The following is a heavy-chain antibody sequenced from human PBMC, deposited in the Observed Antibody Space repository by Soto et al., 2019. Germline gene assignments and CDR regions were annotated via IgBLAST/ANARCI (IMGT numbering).Heavy chain of an antibody. CDR1: GYTFTGYY. V-gene: IGHV1-18*04. CDR2: ISAYSGNT. J-gene: IGHJ4*02. CDR3: ARNPSGSSFDY. Sequence: ASVKVSCKASGYTFTGYYIHWVRQAPGQGLEWVGWISAYSGNTDYAQRLQDRVTLTTDTSTSTAYMELRNLRSDDTAVYYCARNPSGSSFDYWGQGTLVTVSS. D-gene: IGHD1-26*01.